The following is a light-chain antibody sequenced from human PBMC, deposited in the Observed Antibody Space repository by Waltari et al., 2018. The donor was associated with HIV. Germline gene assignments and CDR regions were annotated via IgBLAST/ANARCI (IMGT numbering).Light chain of an antibody. Sequence: HSALTQPASVSGSPGQAITISCTGASSDVGNYNLVSWYQQHPGRAPKLIIYEVTTRTSGISDRFSGSKSGNTASPTISGLQAEDEADYYCCSYGGSPYVLGSGTQATVL. J-gene: IGLJ1*01. CDR3: CSYGGSPYV. CDR1: SSDVGNYNL. CDR2: EVT. V-gene: IGLV2-23*02.